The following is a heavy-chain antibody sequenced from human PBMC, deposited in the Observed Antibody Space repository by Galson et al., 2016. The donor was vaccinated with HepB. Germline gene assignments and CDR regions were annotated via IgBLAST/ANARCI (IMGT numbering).Heavy chain of an antibody. CDR2: INPNPGRT. V-gene: IGHV1-2*02. D-gene: IGHD1-1*01. Sequence: SVKVSCKASGYTFTDSYMHWVRQAPGQGLEWMGWINPNPGRTKYAQKFQGRVTMTRASSTSTAYMELTRLTSDDTAIYYCAKAQSNWNAHWGPGTLVTVSS. CDR1: GYTFTDSY. CDR3: AKAQSNWNAH. J-gene: IGHJ1*01.